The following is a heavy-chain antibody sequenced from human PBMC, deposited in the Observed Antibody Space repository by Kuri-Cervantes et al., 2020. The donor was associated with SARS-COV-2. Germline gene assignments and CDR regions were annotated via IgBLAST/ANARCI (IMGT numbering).Heavy chain of an antibody. D-gene: IGHD4/OR15-4a*01. Sequence: GESLKISCAAPGFDFGFRVMSWVRQAPGRGLEWVSSISGGGGDTFFADSVKGRFTISRDNYRRTLYLQMSTLRPEDTAIYYCATTRASAGASGAPNWFDTWGQGTLVTVSS. J-gene: IGHJ5*02. V-gene: IGHV3-23*01. CDR1: GFDFGFRV. CDR2: ISGGGGDT. CDR3: ATTRASAGASGAPNWFDT.